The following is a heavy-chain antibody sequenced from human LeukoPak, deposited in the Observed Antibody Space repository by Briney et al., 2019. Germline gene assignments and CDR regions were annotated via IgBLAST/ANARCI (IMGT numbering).Heavy chain of an antibody. D-gene: IGHD3-22*01. Sequence: ASVKVSCKASGYTFTDYYMHWLRQAPGQGLEWMGWINPNSGGTSYAQKLQGRVTMTRDTSISTASMELSRLRSDDTAVYYCATDSPDYYDSSGPRFDYWGQGTLVTVSS. CDR1: GYTFTDYY. CDR3: ATDSPDYYDSSGPRFDY. CDR2: INPNSGGT. J-gene: IGHJ4*02. V-gene: IGHV1-2*02.